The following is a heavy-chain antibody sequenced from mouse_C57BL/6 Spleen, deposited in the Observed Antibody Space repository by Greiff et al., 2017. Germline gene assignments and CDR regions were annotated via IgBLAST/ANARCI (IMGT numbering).Heavy chain of an antibody. Sequence: EVKVIESGGGLVQPGGSLKLSCAASGIDFSRYWMSWVRRAPGKGLEWIGEINPDSSTINYAPSLKDKFIISRDNAKNTLYLQMSKVRSEDTALYYCAKYGSSSAWFAYWGQGTLVTVSA. CDR2: INPDSSTI. J-gene: IGHJ3*01. D-gene: IGHD1-1*01. V-gene: IGHV4-1*01. CDR3: AKYGSSSAWFAY. CDR1: GIDFSRYW.